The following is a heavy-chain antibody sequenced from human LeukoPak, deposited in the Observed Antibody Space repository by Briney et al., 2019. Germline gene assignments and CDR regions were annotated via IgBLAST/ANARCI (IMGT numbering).Heavy chain of an antibody. V-gene: IGHV3-30-3*01. CDR1: GFTFSSYA. J-gene: IGHJ4*02. Sequence: GGSLRLSCAASGFTFSSYAMHWVRQAPGKGLEWVAVISYDGSNKYYADSVKGRFTISRDNSKNTLYLQMNSLRAEDTAVYYCARERAYYYDSSGLMGGYFDYWGQGTLVTVSS. CDR3: ARERAYYYDSSGLMGGYFDY. CDR2: ISYDGSNK. D-gene: IGHD3-22*01.